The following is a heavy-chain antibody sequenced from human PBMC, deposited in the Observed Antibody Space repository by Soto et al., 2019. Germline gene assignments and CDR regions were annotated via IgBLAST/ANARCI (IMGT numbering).Heavy chain of an antibody. CDR2: INPNSGDT. V-gene: IGHV1-2*02. D-gene: IGHD1-26*01. CDR1: GYTFTGYY. J-gene: IGHJ6*02. Sequence: ASVKVSCKASGYTFTGYYVHWVRQAPGQGLEWMGWINPNSGDTYLAQRFQGRVTMNRDTSIGTAYMELRGLTSDDTAEYYCAKGGAIVAAGTRVYLYNAMDVWGQGTTVTAP. CDR3: AKGGAIVAAGTRVYLYNAMDV.